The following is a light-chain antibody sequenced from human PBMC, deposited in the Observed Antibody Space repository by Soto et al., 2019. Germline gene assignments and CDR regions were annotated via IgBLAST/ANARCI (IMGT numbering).Light chain of an antibody. CDR3: AAWDDSLSGLWV. J-gene: IGLJ3*02. CDR1: SSNIESNY. V-gene: IGLV1-47*01. Sequence: QSVLTQPPSASGTPGQRVTISCSGSSSNIESNYVYWYQQLPGTAPKLLIYRNNQRPSGVPDRFSGSKSGTSASLAISGLRSEDEADYYCAAWDDSLSGLWVFGGGTKLTVL. CDR2: RNN.